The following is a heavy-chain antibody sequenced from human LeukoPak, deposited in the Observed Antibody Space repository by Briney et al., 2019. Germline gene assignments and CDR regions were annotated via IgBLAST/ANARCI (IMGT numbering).Heavy chain of an antibody. CDR3: ARGDYYFDY. CDR2: IYPSGST. Sequence: SETLSLTCTVSGGSISGYYWTWLRQPAGKGLEWIGRIYPSGSTNYNPSLKSRVTMSVDTSKSQFSLRLSSVTAADTAVFYCARGDYYFDYWGQGTLVTVSS. D-gene: IGHD5-24*01. CDR1: GGSISGYY. J-gene: IGHJ4*02. V-gene: IGHV4-4*07.